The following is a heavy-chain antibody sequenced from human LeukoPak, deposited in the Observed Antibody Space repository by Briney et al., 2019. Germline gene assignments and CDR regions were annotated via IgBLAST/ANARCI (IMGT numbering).Heavy chain of an antibody. CDR1: GFTFSSYS. CDR2: ISSSSSSYI. V-gene: IGHV3-21*01. J-gene: IGHJ4*02. CDR3: ARAASSSWPYDY. Sequence: PGGSLRLSCAASGFTFSSYSMNWVRQAPGKGLEWVSSISSSSSSYIYYADSVKGRFTISRDNAKNSLYLQMNSLRAEDTAVYYCARAASSSWPYDYWGQGTLVTVSS. D-gene: IGHD6-13*01.